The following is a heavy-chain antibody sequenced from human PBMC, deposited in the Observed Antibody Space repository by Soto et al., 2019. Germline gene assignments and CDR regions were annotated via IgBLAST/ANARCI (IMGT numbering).Heavy chain of an antibody. J-gene: IGHJ4*02. D-gene: IGHD2-2*01. Sequence: GGSLRLSCAASGFTFSSYAMSWVRQAPGKGLEWVSAISGSGGSTYYADSVKGRFTISRDNSKSTLYLQMNSLRAEDTAVYYCAKPPDYCSSTSCPSYYFDYWGQGTLVTVSS. CDR1: GFTFSSYA. CDR3: AKPPDYCSSTSCPSYYFDY. V-gene: IGHV3-23*01. CDR2: ISGSGGST.